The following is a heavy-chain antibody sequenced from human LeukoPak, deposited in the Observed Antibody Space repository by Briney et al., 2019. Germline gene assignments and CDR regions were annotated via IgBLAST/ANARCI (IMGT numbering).Heavy chain of an antibody. Sequence: PSETLSLTCSVSGGSISTYYWSWIRQPPGKRLGWIGYNYNSGTTNYNPSLKSRVIISVDMSKNQFSLKLRSLTAADTAVYYCARHGGSLGYFDYWGQGALVTVSS. V-gene: IGHV4-59*08. CDR1: GGSISTYY. D-gene: IGHD1-26*01. CDR2: NYNSGTT. J-gene: IGHJ4*02. CDR3: ARHGGSLGYFDY.